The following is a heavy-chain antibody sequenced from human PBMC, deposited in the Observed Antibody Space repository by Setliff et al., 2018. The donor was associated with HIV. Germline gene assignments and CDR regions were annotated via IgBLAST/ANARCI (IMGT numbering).Heavy chain of an antibody. CDR1: GGSISNYY. CDR3: ARGPYDFWSGYYMAV. J-gene: IGHJ4*02. Sequence: PSETLSLTCTVSGGSISNYYWSWIRQPAEKGLEWIGRIYSSGRTNYNPSLKSRVTMSLDTSKNQFSLKLSSVTAADTAVYYCARGPYDFWSGYYMAVWGQGTLVTVSS. CDR2: IYSSGRT. D-gene: IGHD3-3*01. V-gene: IGHV4-4*07.